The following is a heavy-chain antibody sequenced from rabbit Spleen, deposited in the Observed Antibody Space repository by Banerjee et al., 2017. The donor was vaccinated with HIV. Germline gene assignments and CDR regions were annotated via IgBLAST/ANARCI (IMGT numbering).Heavy chain of an antibody. V-gene: IGHV1S40*01. J-gene: IGHJ4*01. CDR3: ARDLVAVIGWNFYL. D-gene: IGHD1-1*01. CDR1: GVSFSFNNY. Sequence: VESGGDLVKPGASLTLTCTASGVSFSFNNYMCWVRQAPGKGLEWIGCVDIVTGKSVYASWAKGRFTMSRTSSTTVTLQMTSLTVADTATYFCARDLVAVIGWNFYLWGQGTLVTVS. CDR2: VDIVTGKS.